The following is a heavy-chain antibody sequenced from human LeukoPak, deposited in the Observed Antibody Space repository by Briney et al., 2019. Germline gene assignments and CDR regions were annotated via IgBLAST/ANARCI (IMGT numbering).Heavy chain of an antibody. CDR3: ARPNTVTTSGPYDY. J-gene: IGHJ4*02. Sequence: GGSLRLSCAASGFTFSSYEMNWVRQAPGKGLEWVSYISSSGSTIYYADSVKGRFTISRDNAKNSLYLQMNSLRAEDTAVYYCARPNTVTTSGPYDYWGQGTLVTVSS. V-gene: IGHV3-48*03. CDR1: GFTFSSYE. D-gene: IGHD4-17*01. CDR2: ISSSGSTI.